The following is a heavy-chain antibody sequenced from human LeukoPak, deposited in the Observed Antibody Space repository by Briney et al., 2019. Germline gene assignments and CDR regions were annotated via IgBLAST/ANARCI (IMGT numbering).Heavy chain of an antibody. J-gene: IGHJ6*03. V-gene: IGHV3-23*01. CDR2: ISGNGGST. CDR1: GFIFSSYA. Sequence: PGGSLRLSCAASGFIFSSYAMSWVRQAPGKGLEWVSAISGNGGSTYYADSVKGRFTISRDNSKNTLYLQMNSLRAEDTAVYYCAKDLRGNGYYMDVWGKGTTVTVSS. D-gene: IGHD2-8*01. CDR3: AKDLRGNGYYMDV.